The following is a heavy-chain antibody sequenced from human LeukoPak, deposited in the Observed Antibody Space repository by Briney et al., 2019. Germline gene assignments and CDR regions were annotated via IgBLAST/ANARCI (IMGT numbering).Heavy chain of an antibody. Sequence: SETLSLTCAVYGGSFSGYYWSWIRQPPGKGLEWIGEINHSGGTNYNPSLKSRVTISADTSKNQFSLKLSSVTAADTAVYYCARATRLGFLEWLNNWFDPWGQGTLVTVSS. CDR1: GGSFSGYY. D-gene: IGHD3-3*01. CDR3: ARATRLGFLEWLNNWFDP. CDR2: INHSGGT. V-gene: IGHV4-34*01. J-gene: IGHJ5*02.